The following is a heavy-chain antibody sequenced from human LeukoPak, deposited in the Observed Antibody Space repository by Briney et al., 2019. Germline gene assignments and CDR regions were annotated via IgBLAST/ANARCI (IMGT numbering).Heavy chain of an antibody. J-gene: IGHJ4*02. CDR3: ARDPENYGPGSYAH. Sequence: PGGSLRLSCAASAFTFSSYGMHWVHQAPGKGLEWVAFIRYDGSNKYYADSVKGRFTISRDNSRNTLYLQMNSLRAEDTAVYYCARDPENYGPGSYAHWGQGTLVTVSS. CDR1: AFTFSSYG. V-gene: IGHV3-30*02. CDR2: IRYDGSNK. D-gene: IGHD3-10*01.